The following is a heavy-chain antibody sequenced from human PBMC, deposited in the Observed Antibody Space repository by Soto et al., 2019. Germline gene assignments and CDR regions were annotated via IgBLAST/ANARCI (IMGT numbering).Heavy chain of an antibody. CDR2: TYYRSKWYN. D-gene: IGHD4-4*01. Sequence: PSQTLSLTCAISGDSVPSNSAAWNWIRQSPSRGLEWLGRTYYRSKWYNDYAVSVKSRITINPDTSKNQFSLQLNSVTPEDTAVYYCARDRSIGSNYVYYYYGMDVWGQGTTVTVSS. J-gene: IGHJ6*02. CDR1: GDSVPSNSAA. V-gene: IGHV6-1*01. CDR3: ARDRSIGSNYVYYYYGMDV.